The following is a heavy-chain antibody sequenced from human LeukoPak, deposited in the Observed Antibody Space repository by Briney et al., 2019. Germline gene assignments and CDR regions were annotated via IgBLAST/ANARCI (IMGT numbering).Heavy chain of an antibody. CDR2: INPNSGGT. CDR1: GYTFTGYY. D-gene: IGHD3-10*01. V-gene: IGHV1-2*02. CDR3: ARATYGSGSYFHLSWFDP. J-gene: IGHJ5*02. Sequence: GASVKVSCKASGYTFTGYYMHWVRQAPGQGLEWMGWINPNSGGTNYAQKFQGRVTMTRDTSISTAYMELSRLRSDDTAVYYCARATYGSGSYFHLSWFDPWGQGTLVTVSS.